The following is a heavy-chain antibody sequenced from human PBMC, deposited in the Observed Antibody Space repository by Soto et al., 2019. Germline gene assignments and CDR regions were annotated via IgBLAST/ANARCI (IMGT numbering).Heavy chain of an antibody. CDR3: ARVGLRLGELSFQY. CDR1: GGSISSGDYY. Sequence: PSETLSLTCTVSGGSISSGDYYWSWIRQPPGKGLEWIGYIYYSGSTYYNPSLKSRVTISVDTSKNQFSLKLSSVTAADTAVYYCARVGLRLGELSFQYWGQGTLVTVSS. J-gene: IGHJ1*01. D-gene: IGHD3-16*02. CDR2: IYYSGST. V-gene: IGHV4-30-4*01.